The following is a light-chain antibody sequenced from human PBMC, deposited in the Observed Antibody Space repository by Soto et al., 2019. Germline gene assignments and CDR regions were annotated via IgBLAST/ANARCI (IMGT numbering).Light chain of an antibody. CDR3: QHRSNWPSWT. CDR1: QFVSRN. J-gene: IGKJ1*01. Sequence: EIRFTQSPGPWSLSQGERATLPCRASQFVSRNLAWYQPKPGQAPRLLIFDASKRANGIPGRFSGSGSGTDFTLTISSLETEDLAVYYCQHRSNWPSWTFGAGTKVDIK. CDR2: DAS. V-gene: IGKV3-11*01.